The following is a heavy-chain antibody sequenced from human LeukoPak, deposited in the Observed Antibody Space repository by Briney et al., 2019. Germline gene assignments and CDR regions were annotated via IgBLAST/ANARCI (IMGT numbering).Heavy chain of an antibody. J-gene: IGHJ4*02. V-gene: IGHV3-30*18. CDR2: ISYDGSNK. D-gene: IGHD3-3*01. CDR3: ANAWSGPYFEY. CDR1: GFTFSSYG. Sequence: GGSLRLSCAASGFTFSSYGMHWVRQAPGKGLEWVAVISYDGSNKYYADSVKGRFTISRDNSKNTLYLQMNSLRAEDTAVYYRANAWSGPYFEYWGQGTLVTVSS.